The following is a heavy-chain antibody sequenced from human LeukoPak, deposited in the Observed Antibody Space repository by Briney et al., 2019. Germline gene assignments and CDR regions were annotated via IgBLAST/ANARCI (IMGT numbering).Heavy chain of an antibody. CDR2: IISIFTTA. D-gene: IGHD6-13*01. Sequence: GASVKVSCQASGGTFSNYAISWVRQAPGQRLEWVGGIISIFTTADYAQKFQGRITITADTSSSTAYMELSSLRSEDTAVYYCVRIGSSSDYYYMDVWGKGTTVTVSS. J-gene: IGHJ6*03. CDR3: VRIGSSSDYYYMDV. V-gene: IGHV1-69*06. CDR1: GGTFSNYA.